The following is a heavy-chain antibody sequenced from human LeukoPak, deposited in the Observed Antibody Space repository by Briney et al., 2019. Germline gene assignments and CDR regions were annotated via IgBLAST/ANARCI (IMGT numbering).Heavy chain of an antibody. CDR3: ARVFGAYESRGFDH. CDR2: IYYSGST. Sequence: SETLSLTCTVSGGSIGSYYWSWFRQPPGKGLEWIGYIYYSGSTNYNPSLKSRVTISVDTSKNQFSPKLSSVSAADTAVYYCARVFGAYESRGFDHWGQGTLVTVSS. CDR1: GGSIGSYY. V-gene: IGHV4-59*01. J-gene: IGHJ4*02. D-gene: IGHD3-22*01.